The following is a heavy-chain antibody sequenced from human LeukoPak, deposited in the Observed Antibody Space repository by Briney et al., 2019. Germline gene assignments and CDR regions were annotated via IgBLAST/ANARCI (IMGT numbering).Heavy chain of an antibody. CDR1: GYRLSSYW. D-gene: IGHD2-15*01. V-gene: IGHV5-51*01. CDR3: VRALGYCSSGSCYYYDY. J-gene: IGHJ4*02. CDR2: IYPGYSET. Sequence: GESLKISCQCSGYRLSSYWIVWVRQMPGTGLEWMGIIYPGYSETRYIQSFQGQVTISADKSISTAYLQRSSVKASDTAMYYCVRALGYCSSGSCYYYDYWGQGTLVTVSS.